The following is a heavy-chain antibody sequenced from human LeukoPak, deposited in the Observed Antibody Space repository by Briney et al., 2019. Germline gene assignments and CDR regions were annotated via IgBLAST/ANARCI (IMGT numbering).Heavy chain of an antibody. D-gene: IGHD5-18*01. CDR3: AKEVTSYGYRGLDY. CDR2: INEDGSST. CDR1: GYTFSRYW. Sequence: PGGSLRLSCAASGYTFSRYWMHWVRQGPGKGLVWVSRINEDGSSTSYAESVRGRFTIFRDNSKNTLYLQMNHLRAEDTAVYYCAKEVTSYGYRGLDYWGQGTLVTVSS. V-gene: IGHV3-74*01. J-gene: IGHJ4*02.